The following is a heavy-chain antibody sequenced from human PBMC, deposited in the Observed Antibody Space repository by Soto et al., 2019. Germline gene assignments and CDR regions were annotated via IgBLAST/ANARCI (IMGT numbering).Heavy chain of an antibody. V-gene: IGHV1-24*01. CDR3: ATDKVDYGSGKNGMDV. D-gene: IGHD3-10*01. CDR1: GYTLTELS. CDR2: FDPEDGET. J-gene: IGHJ6*02. Sequence: ASVKVSCKVSGYTLTELSMHWVRQAPGKGLEWMGGFDPEDGETIYAQKFQGRVTMTEDTSTDTAYMELSSLRSEDTAVYYCATDKVDYGSGKNGMDVWGQGTTVTVSS.